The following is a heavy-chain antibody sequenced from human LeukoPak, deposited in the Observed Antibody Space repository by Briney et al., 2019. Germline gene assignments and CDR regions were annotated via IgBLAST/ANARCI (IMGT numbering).Heavy chain of an antibody. V-gene: IGHV4-38-2*01. D-gene: IGHD6-13*01. J-gene: IGHJ5*02. Sequence: SETLSLTCAVSGYSVSHGYYWGWVRQPPGKGLEWIGVVYHTGNAYYNPSLKSRVTTSVDTSNNQFSLRVTSVTAADTAVYYCARWVSSNRNWFDPWGQATLVIVSS. CDR1: GYSVSHGYY. CDR2: VYHTGNA. CDR3: ARWVSSNRNWFDP.